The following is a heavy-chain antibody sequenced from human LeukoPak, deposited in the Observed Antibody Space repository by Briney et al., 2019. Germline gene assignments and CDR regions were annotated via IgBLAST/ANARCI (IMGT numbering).Heavy chain of an antibody. Sequence: GASVKVSCKASGYTFTSYGISWVRQAPGQGLEWMGWISTYNGNTNYAQKLQGRVTMTTDTSTSTVYMELRSLRSDDTAVYYCASLLSGSYSTNDYWGQGTLVTVSS. CDR2: ISTYNGNT. CDR3: ASLLSGSYSTNDY. CDR1: GYTFTSYG. V-gene: IGHV1-18*01. J-gene: IGHJ4*02. D-gene: IGHD1-26*01.